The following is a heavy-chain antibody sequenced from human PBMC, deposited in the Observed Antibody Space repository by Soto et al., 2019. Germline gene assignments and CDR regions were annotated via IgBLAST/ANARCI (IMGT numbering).Heavy chain of an antibody. Sequence: ASVKVSCKASGYTFTSYDINWVRQATGQGLEWMGWMNPNSGNTGYAQKFQGRVTMTRNTSISTAYMELSSLRSEDTAVYYCARRSPRYCSSTSCFPRFDPWGQGTLVTVSS. CDR2: MNPNSGNT. J-gene: IGHJ5*02. CDR1: GYTFTSYD. CDR3: ARRSPRYCSSTSCFPRFDP. V-gene: IGHV1-8*01. D-gene: IGHD2-2*01.